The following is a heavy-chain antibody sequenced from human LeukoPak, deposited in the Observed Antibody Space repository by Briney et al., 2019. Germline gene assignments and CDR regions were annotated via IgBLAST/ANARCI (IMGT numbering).Heavy chain of an antibody. J-gene: IGHJ4*02. D-gene: IGHD6-19*01. CDR2: IWYDGSNK. V-gene: IGHV3-33*01. Sequence: PGRSLRLSCAASGFTFSSYGMHWVRQAPGKGLEWVAVIWYDGSNKYYADSVKGRFIISRDNSKNTLYLQMNSLRAEDTAVYYCARDTLPYSSGWYGVDYWGQGTLVTVSS. CDR3: ARDTLPYSSGWYGVDY. CDR1: GFTFSSYG.